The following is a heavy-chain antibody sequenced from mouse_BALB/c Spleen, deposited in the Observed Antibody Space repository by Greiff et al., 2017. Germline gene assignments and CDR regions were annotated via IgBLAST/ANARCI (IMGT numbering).Heavy chain of an antibody. Sequence: QVQLQQPGAELVRPGASVKLSCKASGYTFTSYWINWVKQKPGQGLEWIGNIYPSDSYTNYNQKFTDKATLTVDKSSSTAYMQLSSPTSEDSAVYYCTRPEGDEDWFAYWGQGTLVTVSA. CDR1: GYTFTSYW. CDR3: TRPEGDEDWFAY. V-gene: IGHV1-69*02. J-gene: IGHJ3*01. D-gene: IGHD2-13*01. CDR2: IYPSDSYT.